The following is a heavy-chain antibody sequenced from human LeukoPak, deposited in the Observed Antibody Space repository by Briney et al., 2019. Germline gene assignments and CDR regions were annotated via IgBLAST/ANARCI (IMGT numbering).Heavy chain of an antibody. CDR2: INHSGST. J-gene: IGHJ4*02. CDR1: GGSFSGYY. CDR3: ARGHSGTTGTTYVDY. V-gene: IGHV4-34*01. D-gene: IGHD1-1*01. Sequence: SETLSLTCAVYGGSFSGYYWSWIRQPPGKGLEWIGEINHSGSTNYNPSLKSRVTISVDTSKNQFSLKLSSVTAADTAVYYCARGHSGTTGTTYVDYLGQGTLVTVSS.